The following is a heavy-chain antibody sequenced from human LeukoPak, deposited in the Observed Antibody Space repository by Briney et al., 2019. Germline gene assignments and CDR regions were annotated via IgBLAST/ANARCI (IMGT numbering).Heavy chain of an antibody. V-gene: IGHV3-23*01. D-gene: IGHD6-13*01. CDR3: AKAWADSSTFFDY. CDR2: IRGSGGST. Sequence: GGSLRLSCAASGFSFSSYAMHWVRQAPGKGLEWVSGIRGSGGSTYYADSVKGRFTISRDNSKNTLYLQMNTLRAEDTAVYYCAKAWADSSTFFDYWGQGTLVTVSS. J-gene: IGHJ4*02. CDR1: GFSFSSYA.